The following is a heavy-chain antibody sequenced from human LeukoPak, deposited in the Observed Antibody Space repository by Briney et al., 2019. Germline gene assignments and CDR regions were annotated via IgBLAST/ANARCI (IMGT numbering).Heavy chain of an antibody. CDR1: GFTFSDYY. Sequence: PGGSLRLSCAASGFTFSDYYMSWIRQAPGKGLEGVSYISSSGSTIYYADSVKGRFTISRDNAKNSLYLQMNSLRAEDTAVYYCARRTWFGEYSNDYWGQGTLVTVSS. J-gene: IGHJ4*02. CDR2: ISSSGSTI. V-gene: IGHV3-11*01. CDR3: ARRTWFGEYSNDY. D-gene: IGHD3-10*01.